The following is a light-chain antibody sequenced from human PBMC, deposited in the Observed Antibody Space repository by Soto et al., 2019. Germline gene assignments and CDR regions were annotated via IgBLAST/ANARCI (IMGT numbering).Light chain of an antibody. CDR1: QSVSSSY. CDR2: GAS. J-gene: IGKJ2*01. V-gene: IGKV3-20*01. Sequence: EIVLTQSPGTLSLSPGDRATLSCRASQSVSSSYLAWYQQKPGQAPRLLIYGASNRATGIPDRFTGSGSGTDFILTISRLEPEDFAVYWCQQYGNSPPMYTFGQRTKLEIK. CDR3: QQYGNSPPMYT.